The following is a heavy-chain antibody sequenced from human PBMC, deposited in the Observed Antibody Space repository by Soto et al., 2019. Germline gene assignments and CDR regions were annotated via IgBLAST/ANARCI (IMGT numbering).Heavy chain of an antibody. CDR3: ARVYYGDHSDY. V-gene: IGHV3-64*01. CDR2: ISSNGGST. J-gene: IGHJ4*02. D-gene: IGHD4-17*01. CDR1: GFTFSSYA. Sequence: GGSLRLSCAASGFTFSSYAMHWVRQAPGKGLEYVSAISSNGGSTYYANSVKGRFTISRDNSKNTLYLQMGSLRAEDMAVYYCARVYYGDHSDYWGQGTLVTVSS.